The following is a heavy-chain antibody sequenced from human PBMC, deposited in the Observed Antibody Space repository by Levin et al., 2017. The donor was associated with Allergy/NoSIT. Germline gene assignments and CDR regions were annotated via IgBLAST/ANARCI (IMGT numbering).Heavy chain of an antibody. V-gene: IGHV3-48*01. CDR3: GREMKRGVDLFYSDY. D-gene: IGHD3-10*01. J-gene: IGHJ4*02. Sequence: HPGGSLRLSCAASGFSFATYTMNWVRQAPGKGLEWISDIDSSSDLIYYADSVKGRFTISRDNANNSLYLQMNSLRAEDTAVYYCGREMKRGVDLFYSDYWGQGTLVTVSS. CDR1: GFSFATYT. CDR2: IDSSSDLI.